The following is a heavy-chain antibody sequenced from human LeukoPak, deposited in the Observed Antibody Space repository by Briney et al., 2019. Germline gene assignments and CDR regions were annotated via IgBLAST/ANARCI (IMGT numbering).Heavy chain of an antibody. CDR3: AHFRGGAFDF. CDR1: GGSISSSSYY. Sequence: TSETLSLTCTVSGGSISSSSYYWGWIRKPPGKGLEWIGSIYYSGSTYYNPSLKSRVTISVDTSKNQFALKLSSVTAADTAAYYCAHFRGGAFDFWGQGTMVTVSA. D-gene: IGHD3-16*01. V-gene: IGHV4-39*01. CDR2: IYYSGST. J-gene: IGHJ3*01.